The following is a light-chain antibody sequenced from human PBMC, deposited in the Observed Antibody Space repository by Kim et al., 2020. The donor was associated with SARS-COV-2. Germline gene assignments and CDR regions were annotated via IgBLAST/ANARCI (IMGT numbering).Light chain of an antibody. CDR3: QVWDSSSDHRV. V-gene: IGLV3-21*04. J-gene: IGLJ3*02. CDR2: YDS. Sequence: APGKTARITCGGNNIGSKSVHWYQLKPGQAPVLIINYDSDRPSGIPERFSGSNSGNTATLTISRVEAGDEADYYCQVWDSSSDHRVFGGGTQLTV. CDR1: NIGSKS.